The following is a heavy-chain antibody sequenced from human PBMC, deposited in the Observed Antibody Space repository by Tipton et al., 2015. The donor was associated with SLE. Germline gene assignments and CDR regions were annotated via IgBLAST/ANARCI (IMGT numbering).Heavy chain of an antibody. D-gene: IGHD6-13*01. CDR2: NYTSGST. J-gene: IGHJ4*02. CDR3: ARVGPLGKGASSWQGYFDY. CDR1: GGSISSGSYY. V-gene: IGHV4-61*02. Sequence: TLSLTCTVSGGSISSGSYYWSWIRQPAGKGLEWIGRNYTSGSTNYNPSLKTPVTISVDTSKNQFSLNLTSMTAADTAVYYCARVGPLGKGASSWQGYFDYWGQGTLVTVPS.